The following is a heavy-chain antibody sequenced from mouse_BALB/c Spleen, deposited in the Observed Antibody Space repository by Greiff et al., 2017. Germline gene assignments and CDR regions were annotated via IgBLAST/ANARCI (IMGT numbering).Heavy chain of an antibody. CDR3: ARHPHGSSYWYFDV. V-gene: IGHV5-12-2*01. J-gene: IGHJ1*01. D-gene: IGHD1-1*01. Sequence: EVKLVESGGGLVQPGGSLKLSCAASGFTFSSYTMSWVRQTPEKRLEWVAYISNGGGSTYYPDTVKGRFTISRDNAKNTLYLQMSSLKSEDTAMYYCARHPHGSSYWYFDVWGAGTTVTVSS. CDR2: ISNGGGST. CDR1: GFTFSSYT.